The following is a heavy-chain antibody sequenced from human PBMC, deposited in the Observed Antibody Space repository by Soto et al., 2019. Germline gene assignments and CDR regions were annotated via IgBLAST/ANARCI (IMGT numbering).Heavy chain of an antibody. V-gene: IGHV3-64*01. J-gene: IGHJ6*04. CDR1: GFTLSGYA. CDR2: ISSNGVGT. CDR3: ARRSGPGLYLMDV. Sequence: GGSLRLSCAASGFTLSGYAMDWVRQAPGKGLEYVSGISSNGVGTYYANSVQGRFTISRDNSKNTVYLQMGSLRPEDMAVYYFARRSGPGLYLMDVWGKGTTVTVSA. D-gene: IGHD3-16*01.